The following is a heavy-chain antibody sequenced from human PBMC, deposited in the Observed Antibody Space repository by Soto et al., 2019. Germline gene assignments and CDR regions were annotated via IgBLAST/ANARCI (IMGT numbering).Heavy chain of an antibody. CDR3: ASEVVVAAREGNYYYYGMDV. D-gene: IGHD2-15*01. CDR1: GYTFTGYH. V-gene: IGHV1-2*04. CDR2: INPNSGGT. Sequence: ASVKVSCKASGYTFTGYHMHWVRQAPGQGLEWMGWINPNSGGTNYAQKFQGWVTMTRDTSISTAYMELSRLRSDDTAVYYCASEVVVAAREGNYYYYGMDVWGQGTTVTVSS. J-gene: IGHJ6*02.